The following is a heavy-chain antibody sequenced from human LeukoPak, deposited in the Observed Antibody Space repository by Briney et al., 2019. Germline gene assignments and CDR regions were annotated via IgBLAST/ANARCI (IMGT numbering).Heavy chain of an antibody. CDR2: VNTDSGDI. CDR3: ARDDLWSGYITFDY. V-gene: IGHV1-2*02. CDR1: GYIFTDYH. J-gene: IGHJ4*02. D-gene: IGHD3-3*01. Sequence: ASVKVSCKASGYIFTDYHIHWVRQAPGQGLEWLGWVNTDSGDINYAQKFQGRVAMTRATSISTAFLELDSLGSDDTAVYYCARDDLWSGYITFDYWGQGTLVTVSS.